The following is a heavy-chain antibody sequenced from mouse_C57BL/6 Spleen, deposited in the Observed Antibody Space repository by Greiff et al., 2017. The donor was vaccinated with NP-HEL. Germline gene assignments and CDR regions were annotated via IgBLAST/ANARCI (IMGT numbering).Heavy chain of an antibody. CDR3: ARGHSSGYRVDY. J-gene: IGHJ4*01. V-gene: IGHV1-50*01. Sequence: VQLQQPGAELVKPGASVKLSCKASGYTFTSYWMQWVKQRPGQGLEWIGEIDPSDSYTNYNQKLKGKATVTVDTSSSTAYMQLSSLTSEDAAVYYCARGHSSGYRVDYWGQGTSVTVSS. CDR2: IDPSDSYT. D-gene: IGHD3-1*01. CDR1: GYTFTSYW.